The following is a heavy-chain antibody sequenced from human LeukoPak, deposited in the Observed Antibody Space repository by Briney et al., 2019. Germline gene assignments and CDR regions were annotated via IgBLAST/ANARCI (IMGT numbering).Heavy chain of an antibody. V-gene: IGHV3-23*01. CDR3: AKDFEYFVANGG. J-gene: IGHJ6*01. CDR2: IGSDNKP. Sequence: GGSLRLSCEASGFTFSAYAMTWVRQAPGQGLEWVSSIGSDNKPHYSASVKGRFAISRDNSKSMLFLQLNSLRAEDTALYYCAKDFEYFVANGGWGPGATVTVSS. CDR1: GFTFSAYA. D-gene: IGHD2-21*01.